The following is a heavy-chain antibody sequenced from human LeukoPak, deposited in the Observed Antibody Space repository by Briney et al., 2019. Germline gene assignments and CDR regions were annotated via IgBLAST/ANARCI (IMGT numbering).Heavy chain of an antibody. CDR3: ARTYCSGSACYHFDY. Sequence: PSQTLSLTCTVSGGSISSGSDYWSWIRQPAGKGLEWIGRIYTSGSTNYNPSLKSRVTISVDTSKNQFSLKLSSVTAADTAVYYCARTYCSGSACYHFDYWGQGTLVTVSS. D-gene: IGHD2-2*01. CDR2: IYTSGST. CDR1: GGSISSGSDY. J-gene: IGHJ4*02. V-gene: IGHV4-61*02.